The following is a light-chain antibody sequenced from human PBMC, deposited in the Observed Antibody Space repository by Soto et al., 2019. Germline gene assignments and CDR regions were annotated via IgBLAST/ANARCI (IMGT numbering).Light chain of an antibody. CDR2: DAS. Sequence: DIQMTQSPSTLSASIGDRVTITCRASQSISNWLAWYQQKPGKAPKLLIYDASHLESGVPSRFSGSGSGTEFNLTISCLQPGDFATYYCQQYNSPVTFGGGTKVEIK. CDR3: QQYNSPVT. J-gene: IGKJ4*01. CDR1: QSISNW. V-gene: IGKV1-5*01.